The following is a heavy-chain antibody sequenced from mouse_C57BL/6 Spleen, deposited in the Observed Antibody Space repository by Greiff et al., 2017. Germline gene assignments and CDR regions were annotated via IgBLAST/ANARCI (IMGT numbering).Heavy chain of an antibody. V-gene: IGHV1-18*01. CDR3: ARAELTGNAMDY. D-gene: IGHD4-1*01. J-gene: IGHJ4*01. CDR1: GYTFTDYN. Sequence: EVKLVESGPELVKPGASVKIPCKASGYTFTDYNMDWVKQSHGKSLEWIGDINPNNGGTIYNQKFKGKATLTVDKSSSTAYMELRSLTSEDTAVYYCARAELTGNAMDYWGQGTSVTVSS. CDR2: INPNNGGT.